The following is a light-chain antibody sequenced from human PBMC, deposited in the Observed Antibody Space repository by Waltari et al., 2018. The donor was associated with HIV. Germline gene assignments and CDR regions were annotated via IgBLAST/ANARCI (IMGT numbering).Light chain of an antibody. CDR1: QSVSNY. Sequence: DIQMTQSPSSLTASVRDRVTITCRARQSVSNYLNWYQQKPGKAPKLLIYSASSLQSGVPSRFNGSGSGTDFTLTINDLQPEDFTTYYCQQSYQIPRTFGQGTQVEVK. V-gene: IGKV1-39*01. CDR2: SAS. J-gene: IGKJ1*01. CDR3: QQSYQIPRT.